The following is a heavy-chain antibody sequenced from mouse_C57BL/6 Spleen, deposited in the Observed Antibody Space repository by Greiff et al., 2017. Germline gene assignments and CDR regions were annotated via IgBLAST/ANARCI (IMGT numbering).Heavy chain of an antibody. J-gene: IGHJ3*01. Sequence: EVKLMESGPGLVKPSQSLSLTCSVTGYSITSGYYWNWIRQFPGNKLEWMGYISYDGSNNYNPSLKNRISITRDTSKNQFFLKLNSVTTEDTATYYCARDDDDDGAWFAYGGQGTLVTVSA. CDR3: ARDDDDDGAWFAY. CDR1: GYSITSGYY. CDR2: ISYDGSN. D-gene: IGHD2-4*01. V-gene: IGHV3-6*01.